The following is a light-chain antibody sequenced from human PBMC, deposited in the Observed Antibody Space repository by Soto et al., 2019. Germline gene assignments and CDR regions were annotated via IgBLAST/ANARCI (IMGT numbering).Light chain of an antibody. J-gene: IGLJ1*01. CDR1: SSDIGAYNY. CDR3: TSYSGRNTLEV. CDR2: DVN. V-gene: IGLV2-14*03. Sequence: QSVLTQPASVSGSPGQSSTISCTGTSSDIGAYNYVSWYRQHPGKAPQLLIYDVNNRPTGFAHRFSGSKSGNTSSLTIPGPQSEDEDDYFCTSYSGRNTLEVFGPGTKLTVL.